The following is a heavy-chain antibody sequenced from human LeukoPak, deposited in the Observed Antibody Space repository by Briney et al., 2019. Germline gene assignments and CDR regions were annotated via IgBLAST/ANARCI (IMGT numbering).Heavy chain of an antibody. V-gene: IGHV4-30-2*05. D-gene: IGHD3-9*01. Sequence: SQTLSLTCAVSGGSISSGGYSWSWIRQPPGKGLEWIGYIYHSGSTYYNPSLKSRVTISVDTSKNQFSLKLSSVTAADTAVYYCAREPENYDILTGYSYYYYGMDVWGQGTTVTVSS. CDR2: IYHSGST. J-gene: IGHJ6*02. CDR3: AREPENYDILTGYSYYYYGMDV. CDR1: GGSISSGGYS.